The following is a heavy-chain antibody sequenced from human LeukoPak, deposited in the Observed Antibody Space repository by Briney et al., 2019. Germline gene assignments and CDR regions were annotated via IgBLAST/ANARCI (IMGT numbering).Heavy chain of an antibody. V-gene: IGHV5-51*01. D-gene: IGHD2-2*01. CDR1: GYSFSNYW. Sequence: GESLKISCKGSGYSFSNYWIGWVRQMPGKGLEWMGIIYPGDSDARYSPSFQGQVTISADKSISTAYLQWSSLKASDTAMYYCARHLRDCSSTTCFGTYWFDPWGQGTLVTVSS. CDR2: IYPGDSDA. CDR3: ARHLRDCSSTTCFGTYWFDP. J-gene: IGHJ5*02.